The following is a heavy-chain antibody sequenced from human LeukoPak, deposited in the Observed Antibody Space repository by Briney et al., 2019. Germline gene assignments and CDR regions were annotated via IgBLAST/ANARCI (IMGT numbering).Heavy chain of an antibody. Sequence: GGSLRLSCAASGFTFSSYGMHWVRQAPGKGLEWVAVIWYDGSNKYYADSVKGRFTISRDNSKNTLYLQMNSLRAEDTAVYYCARDVLPHSPYYYGMDVWGQGTTVTVSS. D-gene: IGHD2-15*01. CDR2: IWYDGSNK. V-gene: IGHV3-33*01. CDR3: ARDVLPHSPYYYGMDV. CDR1: GFTFSSYG. J-gene: IGHJ6*02.